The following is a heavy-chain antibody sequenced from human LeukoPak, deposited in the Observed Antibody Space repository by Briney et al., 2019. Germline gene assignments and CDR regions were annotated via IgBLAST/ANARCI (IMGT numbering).Heavy chain of an antibody. V-gene: IGHV1-2*02. CDR1: GYTFTGYY. Sequence: ASVQVSCRASGYTFTGYYMHWVRQAPGQGLEWMGWINPNSGGTNYAQKFQDRVTMTTDTSTRTAYMELRSLRSDDTAVYYCARGRGFYDSSAYYRFDYWGQGTLVTVSS. D-gene: IGHD3-22*01. CDR2: INPNSGGT. CDR3: ARGRGFYDSSAYYRFDY. J-gene: IGHJ4*02.